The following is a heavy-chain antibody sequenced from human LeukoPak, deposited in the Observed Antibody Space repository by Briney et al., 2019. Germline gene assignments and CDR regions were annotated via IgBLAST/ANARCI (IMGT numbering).Heavy chain of an antibody. V-gene: IGHV4-59*01. CDR3: ARRRKTTVTPNYYYYYMDV. J-gene: IGHJ6*03. CDR1: GGSISSYY. Sequence: PSETLSLTCTVSGGSISSYYWSWIRQPPGKGLEWIGYIYYSGSTNYNPSLKSRVTISVDTSKNQFSLKLSSVTAADTAVYYCARRRKTTVTPNYYYYYMDVWGKGTTVTISS. CDR2: IYYSGST. D-gene: IGHD4-17*01.